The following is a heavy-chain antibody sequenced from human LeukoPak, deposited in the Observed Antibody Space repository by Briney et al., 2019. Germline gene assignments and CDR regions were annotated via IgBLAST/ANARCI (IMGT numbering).Heavy chain of an antibody. Sequence: GRSLRLSCAASGFTFSSYGMHWVRQAPGKGLEWVAVISYDGSNKYYADSVKGRFTISRDNSKNTLYLQMNSLRAEDTAVYYCARDGSWIQLWVGAFDIWGQGTMVTVSS. CDR2: ISYDGSNK. V-gene: IGHV3-30*03. D-gene: IGHD5-18*01. J-gene: IGHJ3*02. CDR3: ARDGSWIQLWVGAFDI. CDR1: GFTFSSYG.